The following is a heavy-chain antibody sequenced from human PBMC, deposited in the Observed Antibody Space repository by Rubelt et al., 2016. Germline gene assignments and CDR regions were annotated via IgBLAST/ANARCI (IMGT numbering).Heavy chain of an antibody. Sequence: QLQLQESGPGLVKPSETLSLTCTVSGGSISSSSYYWGWIRQPPGKGLEWIGEINHSGSTNYNPSLKSRVTISVDTSKNQFSLKLSSVTAADTAVYYCARGKVTTVRGTFDYWGQGNLVTVSS. J-gene: IGHJ4*02. CDR3: ARGKVTTVRGTFDY. CDR1: GGSISSSSYY. CDR2: INHSGST. V-gene: IGHV4-39*07. D-gene: IGHD4-17*01.